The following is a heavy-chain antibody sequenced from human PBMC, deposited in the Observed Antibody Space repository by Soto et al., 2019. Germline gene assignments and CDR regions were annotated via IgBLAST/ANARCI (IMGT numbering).Heavy chain of an antibody. D-gene: IGHD3-9*01. Sequence: SETLSLTCTVSGGSISSGGYYWSWIRQHPGKGLEWIGYIYYTGSIYYNPSLKSRVTISVDTSKNQFSLKLSSVTAADTAVYYFARLDVLRYFDWLGGANWFDPWGQGTLVTVSS. CDR2: IYYTGSI. CDR1: GGSISSGGYY. J-gene: IGHJ5*02. CDR3: ARLDVLRYFDWLGGANWFDP. V-gene: IGHV4-31*03.